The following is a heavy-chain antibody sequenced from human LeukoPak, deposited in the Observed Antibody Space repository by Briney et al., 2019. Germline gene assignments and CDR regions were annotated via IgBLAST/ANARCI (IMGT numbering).Heavy chain of an antibody. D-gene: IGHD6-19*01. J-gene: IGHJ4*02. V-gene: IGHV3-23*01. Sequence: GGSLRLSCAASGFTFSSYAMSWVRQAPGKGLEWVSGIGGSGIRTHHADSVKGRFTISRDNSKNTLYLQMNSLRAEDTAVYYCAKERSSGWPFDYWGQGTLVTVSS. CDR2: IGGSGIRT. CDR1: GFTFSSYA. CDR3: AKERSSGWPFDY.